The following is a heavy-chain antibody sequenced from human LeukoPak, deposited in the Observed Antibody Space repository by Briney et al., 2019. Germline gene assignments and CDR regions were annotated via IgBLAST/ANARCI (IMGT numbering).Heavy chain of an antibody. J-gene: IGHJ3*02. CDR3: AAGGSKLFDAFDI. CDR1: GFTFSSYA. V-gene: IGHV3-23*01. D-gene: IGHD1-26*01. CDR2: ISGSGGSP. Sequence: PGGSLRLSCAASGFTFSSYAMSWVRQAPGKGLEWVSAISGSGGSPYYADSVKGRFTISRDNSKNTLYLQMNSLRAEDTAVYYCAAGGSKLFDAFDIWGQGTMVTVSS.